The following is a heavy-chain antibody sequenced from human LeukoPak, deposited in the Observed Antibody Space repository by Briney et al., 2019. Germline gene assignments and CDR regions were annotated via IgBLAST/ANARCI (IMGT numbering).Heavy chain of an antibody. Sequence: GGSLRLSCTTSGFTFRSSSFNWVRQVPGKGLEWVASISSSGSHKYYADSVEGRFTISRDNAKDSLFLQMDSLRVEDTAVYFCARELGNGDTYANVPLGHWGQGTLVTVSS. D-gene: IGHD5-18*01. CDR2: ISSSGSHK. J-gene: IGHJ4*02. CDR3: ARELGNGDTYANVPLGH. V-gene: IGHV3-21*01. CDR1: GFTFRSSS.